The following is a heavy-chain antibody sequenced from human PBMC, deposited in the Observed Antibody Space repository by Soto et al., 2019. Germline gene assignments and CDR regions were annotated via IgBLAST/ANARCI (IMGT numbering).Heavy chain of an antibody. J-gene: IGHJ3*02. CDR2: ISGSGGST. V-gene: IGHV3-23*01. Sequence: GGSLRLSCAASGFTFSSYAMSWVRQAPGKGLEWVSAISGSGGSTYYADSVKGRFTISRDNSKNTLYLQMNSLRAEDTAVYYCAKFHDDDYDSNLDAFDIWGQGTMVTVSS. D-gene: IGHD3-22*01. CDR1: GFTFSSYA. CDR3: AKFHDDDYDSNLDAFDI.